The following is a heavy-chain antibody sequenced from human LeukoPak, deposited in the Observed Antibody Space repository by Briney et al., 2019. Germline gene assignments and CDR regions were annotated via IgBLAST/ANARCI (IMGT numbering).Heavy chain of an antibody. J-gene: IGHJ6*02. Sequence: ASVEVSCKASGYTFTSYDINWVRQAPGQGLEWMGWMNPNSGNTGYAQKFQGRVTMTRNTSISTAYMELSSLRSEDTAVYYCARWGIYGSGTYYYYGMDVWGQGTTVTVSS. CDR2: MNPNSGNT. V-gene: IGHV1-8*01. D-gene: IGHD3-10*01. CDR3: ARWGIYGSGTYYYYGMDV. CDR1: GYTFTSYD.